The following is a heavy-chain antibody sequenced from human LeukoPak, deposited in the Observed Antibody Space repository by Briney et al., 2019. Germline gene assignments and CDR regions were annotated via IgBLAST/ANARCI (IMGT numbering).Heavy chain of an antibody. CDR2: INPSGGRT. V-gene: IGHV1-46*01. Sequence: ASVKVSCKASGYTFTSYYMHWVRQAPGQGLEWMGIINPSGGRTSYAQKFQGRVTMTRDTSTSTVYMELSSLRSEDTAVYYCARDYQPFHYYDSSAKYNPDYWGQGTLVTVSS. J-gene: IGHJ4*02. D-gene: IGHD3-22*01. CDR3: ARDYQPFHYYDSSAKYNPDY. CDR1: GYTFTSYY.